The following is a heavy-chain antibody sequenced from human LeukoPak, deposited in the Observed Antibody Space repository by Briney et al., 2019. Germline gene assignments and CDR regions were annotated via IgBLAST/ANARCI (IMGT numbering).Heavy chain of an antibody. CDR1: GFTFDDYG. CDR2: INWNGGST. J-gene: IGHJ5*02. V-gene: IGHV3-20*04. Sequence: PGGSLRLSCAASGFTFDDYGMSWVRQAPGKGLGWVSGINWNGGSTGYADSVKGRLTISRDNAKNALYLQMNSLRAEDTALYYCATARAAYSSSWRFAWFDPWGQGTLVTVSS. D-gene: IGHD6-13*01. CDR3: ATARAAYSSSWRFAWFDP.